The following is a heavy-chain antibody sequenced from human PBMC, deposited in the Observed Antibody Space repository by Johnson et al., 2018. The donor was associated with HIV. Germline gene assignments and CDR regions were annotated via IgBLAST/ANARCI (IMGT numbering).Heavy chain of an antibody. J-gene: IGHJ3*02. Sequence: VQLVESGGGLVKPGGSLRLSCAASGFTFSSNYMSWVRQAPGKGLEWVSVIYSGGSTYYADSVKGRFTISRDNSKNTLYLQMNSLRAEDTAVYYCARAPGFSRAFDIWGQGTMVTVSS. CDR3: ARAPGFSRAFDI. D-gene: IGHD3-10*01. CDR2: IYSGGST. V-gene: IGHV3-66*01. CDR1: GFTFSSNY.